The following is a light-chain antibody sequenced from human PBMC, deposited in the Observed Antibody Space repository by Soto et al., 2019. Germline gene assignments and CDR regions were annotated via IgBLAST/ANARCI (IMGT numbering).Light chain of an antibody. V-gene: IGLV2-8*01. J-gene: IGLJ1*01. CDR1: SSDVGGYNY. Sequence: SVLTQPPSASGSPGQSVAISFTGTSSDVGGYNYVSWYQQHPGKAPKLIIYEVSKRPSGVPDRFSGSKSGNTASLTVSGLQPEDEADYYCSSYAGSNKSVFGTGTKVTVL. CDR2: EVS. CDR3: SSYAGSNKSV.